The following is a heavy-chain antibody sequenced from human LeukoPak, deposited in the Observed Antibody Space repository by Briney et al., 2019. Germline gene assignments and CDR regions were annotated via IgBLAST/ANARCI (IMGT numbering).Heavy chain of an antibody. V-gene: IGHV3-53*01. CDR2: LYSSGST. CDR3: ARDCRLNCARQPGFDS. CDR1: GFTVRSYY. Sequence: GGSLRLSCAASGFTVRSYYMSWVRQAPGRGLEWVSILYSSGSTDYADSVKGRLTISRDNAKNSLYLQLSSLRDEDTAVYYCARDCRLNCARQPGFDSWGQGTLVTVSS. J-gene: IGHJ5*01. D-gene: IGHD1-1*01.